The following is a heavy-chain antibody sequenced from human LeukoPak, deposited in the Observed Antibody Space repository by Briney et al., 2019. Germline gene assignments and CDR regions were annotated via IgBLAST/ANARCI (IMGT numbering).Heavy chain of an antibody. CDR1: GYTFTGYY. J-gene: IGHJ5*02. Sequence: EASVKVSCKASGYTFTGYYMHWVRQAPGQGLEWMGWINPNNGNTNYAQKFQGRVTMTTDTSTSTASMELRSLRSDDTAVYYCARLIPQKWELPGKWFDPWGQGTLVTVSS. V-gene: IGHV1-18*04. CDR3: ARLIPQKWELPGKWFDP. CDR2: INPNNGNT. D-gene: IGHD1-26*01.